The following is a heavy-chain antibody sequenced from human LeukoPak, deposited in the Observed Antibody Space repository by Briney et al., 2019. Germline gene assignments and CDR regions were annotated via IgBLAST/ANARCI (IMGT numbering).Heavy chain of an antibody. V-gene: IGHV4-39*01. D-gene: IGHD6-25*01. J-gene: IGHJ4*02. CDR1: GGPISSGNYY. CDR3: ARRGIAAAGTSY. Sequence: SETLSLTCSVSGGPISSGNYYWDWIRQPPGKGLEWIGSIYSSGSTHYNPSLKSRVTISVDTSKNQLSLKLTSVTAADTAVYYCARRGIAAAGTSYWGQGTLVTVSS. CDR2: IYSSGST.